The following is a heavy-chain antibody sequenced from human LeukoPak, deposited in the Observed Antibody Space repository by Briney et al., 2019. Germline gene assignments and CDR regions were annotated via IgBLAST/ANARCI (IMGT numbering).Heavy chain of an antibody. CDR3: ASTYYYDSSGYNYYYYMDV. CDR1: GGTFSSYA. CDR2: IIPIFGTA. Sequence: SVKVSCKASGGTFSSYAISWVRQAPGQGLEWMGGIIPIFGTANYAQKFQGRVTITTDESTSTAYMELSSLRSEDTAVYYCASTYYYDSSGYNYYYYMDVWGKGTTVTVSS. J-gene: IGHJ6*03. D-gene: IGHD3-22*01. V-gene: IGHV1-69*05.